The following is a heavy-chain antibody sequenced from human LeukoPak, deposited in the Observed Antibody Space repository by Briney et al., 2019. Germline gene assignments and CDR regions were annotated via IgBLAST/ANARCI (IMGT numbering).Heavy chain of an antibody. J-gene: IGHJ4*02. CDR1: GGTFSSYA. V-gene: IGHV1-46*01. CDR3: ARDGVGATLGDY. D-gene: IGHD1-26*01. CDR2: INPSGGST. Sequence: RASVKVSCKASGGTFSSYAISWVRQAPGQGLEWMVIINPSGGSTSYAQKFQGRVTMTRDTSTSTVYMELSSLRSEDTAVYYCARDGVGATLGDYWGQGTLVTVSS.